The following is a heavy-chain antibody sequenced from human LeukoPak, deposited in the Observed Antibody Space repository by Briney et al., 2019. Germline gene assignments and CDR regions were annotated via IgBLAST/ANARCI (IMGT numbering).Heavy chain of an antibody. Sequence: PGRSLRLSCAASGFTFSSYAMHWVRQAPGKGLEWVALISYDGSNKYYADSVKGRFTISRDISKNTLYLQMNSLRAEDTAIFYCARAEPFHYGSRGYYNAFDIWGQGTMVTVSS. CDR1: GFTFSSYA. V-gene: IGHV3-30*04. J-gene: IGHJ3*02. D-gene: IGHD3-22*01. CDR3: ARAEPFHYGSRGYYNAFDI. CDR2: ISYDGSNK.